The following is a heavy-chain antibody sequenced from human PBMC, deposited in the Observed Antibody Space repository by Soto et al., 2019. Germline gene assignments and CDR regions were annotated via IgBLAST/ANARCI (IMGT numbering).Heavy chain of an antibody. CDR1: GGTFSSYA. V-gene: IGHV1-69*13. CDR2: IIPIFGTA. D-gene: IGHD3-10*01. Sequence: ASVKVSCKASGGTFSSYAISWVRQAPGQGLEWMGGIIPIFGTANYAQKFQGRVTITADESTSTAYMELSSLRSEDTAVYYCARLWFGELPLDYWGQGTLVTVSS. CDR3: ARLWFGELPLDY. J-gene: IGHJ4*02.